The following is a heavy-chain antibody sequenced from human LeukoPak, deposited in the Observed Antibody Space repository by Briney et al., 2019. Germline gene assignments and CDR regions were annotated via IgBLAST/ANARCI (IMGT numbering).Heavy chain of an antibody. CDR1: GYTFTTYD. V-gene: IGHV1-2*02. Sequence: GASVKVSCKASGYTFTTYDINWVRQATGQGLEWMGWINPNSGGTNYAQKFQGRVTMTRDTSISTAYMELSRLRSDDTAVYYCAREGSSSPLGYWGQGTLVTVSS. CDR3: AREGSSSPLGY. J-gene: IGHJ4*02. D-gene: IGHD2-2*01. CDR2: INPNSGGT.